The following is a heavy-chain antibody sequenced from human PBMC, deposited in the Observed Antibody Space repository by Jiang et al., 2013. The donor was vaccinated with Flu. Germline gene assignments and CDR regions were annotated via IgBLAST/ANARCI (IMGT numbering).Heavy chain of an antibody. CDR2: IYYSGST. V-gene: IGHV4-30-4*07. J-gene: IGHJ5*02. CDR1: GGSISSGGYS. D-gene: IGHD4-11*01. CDR3: ARGIYYSNYVRGWFDP. Sequence: KPSQTLSLTCAVSGGSISSGGYSWSWIRQPPGKGLEWIGYIYYSGSTYYNPSLKSRVTISVDTSKNQFSLKLSSVTAADTAVYYCARGIYYSNYVRGWFDPWGQGTLVTVSS.